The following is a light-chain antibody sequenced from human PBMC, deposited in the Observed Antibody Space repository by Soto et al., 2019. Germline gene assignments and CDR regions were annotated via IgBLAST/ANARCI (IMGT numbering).Light chain of an antibody. CDR1: NIGTKS. CDR2: EDS. J-gene: IGLJ1*01. V-gene: IGLV3-21*02. CDR3: QVWDSSSDQHV. Sequence: SYELTQPPSMSVAPGQTASITCGGNNIGTKSVHWYQQKPGQAPVLVVYEDSDRPSGIPERFSGSNSGNTATLTIIRVEAGDEPDYYCQVWDSSSDQHVFGTGTKLTVL.